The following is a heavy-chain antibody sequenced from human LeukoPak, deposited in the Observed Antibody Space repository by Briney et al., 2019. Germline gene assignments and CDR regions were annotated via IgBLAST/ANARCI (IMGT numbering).Heavy chain of an antibody. CDR1: GYTFTDYY. CDR3: ARDKITFGGVHDYFMDV. Sequence: ASVKVSCKASGYTFTDYYIHWVRQAPGQGLEWVGWFNPDSGATNYAQKFQGRVTMTSDTSISTAYMEVSGLTSDDTAVYYCARDKITFGGVHDYFMDVWGRGTTVTVSS. CDR2: FNPDSGAT. J-gene: IGHJ6*03. D-gene: IGHD3-16*01. V-gene: IGHV1-2*02.